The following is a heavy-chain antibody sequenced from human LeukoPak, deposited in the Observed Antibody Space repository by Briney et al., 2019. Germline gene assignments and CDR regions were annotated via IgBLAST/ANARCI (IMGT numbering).Heavy chain of an antibody. D-gene: IGHD3-10*01. J-gene: IGHJ4*02. V-gene: IGHV6-1*01. CDR3: AREITMVRGVPFDY. CDR2: TYYRSKWYN. Sequence: LSQTLSLTCAFSGDSVSSNSAAWNWIRQSPSRGLEWLRRTYYRSKWYNDYAVSVKSRITINPDTSKNQFSLQLNSVTPEDTAVYYCAREITMVRGVPFDYWGQGTLVTVSS. CDR1: GDSVSSNSAA.